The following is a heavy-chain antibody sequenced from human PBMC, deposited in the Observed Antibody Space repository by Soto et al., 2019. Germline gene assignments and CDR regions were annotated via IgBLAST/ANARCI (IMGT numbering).Heavy chain of an antibody. Sequence: PGGSLRLSCAASGFTFSSYAMHWVRQAPGKGLEWVAVISYDGSNKYYADSVKGRFTISRDNSKNTLYLQMNSLSAEDTAVYYCARDPGYCSGGSCYDWCDPWGQGSLVTVSS. D-gene: IGHD2-15*01. CDR2: ISYDGSNK. J-gene: IGHJ5*02. V-gene: IGHV3-30-3*01. CDR3: ARDPGYCSGGSCYDWCDP. CDR1: GFTFSSYA.